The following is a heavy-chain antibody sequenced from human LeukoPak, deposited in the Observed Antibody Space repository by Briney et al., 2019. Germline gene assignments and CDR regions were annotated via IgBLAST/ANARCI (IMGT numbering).Heavy chain of an antibody. CDR3: ARGGNAFDI. CDR1: GFTFSSFG. Sequence: PGGSLRLSCAASGFTFSSFGMHWVRQAPAKGLEWVAVIWYDGSEKFYADSVKGRFTISRDNSKNTLYLQMNSLRVEDTAAYYCARGGNAFDIWGQGTMVTVSS. D-gene: IGHD1-14*01. CDR2: IWYDGSEK. J-gene: IGHJ3*02. V-gene: IGHV3-33*01.